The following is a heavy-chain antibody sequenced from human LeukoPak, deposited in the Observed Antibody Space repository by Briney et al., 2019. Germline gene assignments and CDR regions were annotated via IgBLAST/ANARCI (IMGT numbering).Heavy chain of an antibody. V-gene: IGHV1-69*13. D-gene: IGHD3-3*01. Sequence: GASVTVSFTASGGTFSSYAISWVRQAPGQGLEWMGGIIPIFGTANYAQKFQGRVTITADESTSTAYMELSSLRTEDTAVYYCARQLIKWGGYVDWGQGTLVTVSS. CDR3: ARQLIKWGGYVD. J-gene: IGHJ4*02. CDR2: IIPIFGTA. CDR1: GGTFSSYA.